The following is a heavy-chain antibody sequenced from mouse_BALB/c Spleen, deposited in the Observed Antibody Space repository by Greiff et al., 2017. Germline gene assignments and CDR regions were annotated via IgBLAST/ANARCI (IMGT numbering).Heavy chain of an antibody. CDR1: GYTFTSYW. V-gene: IGHV1S41*01. D-gene: IGHD2-2*01. J-gene: IGHJ1*01. CDR2: IAPGSGST. Sequence: DLVKPGASVKLSCKASGYTFTSYWINWIKQRPGQGLEWIGRIAPGSGSTYYNEMFKGKATLTVDTSSSTAYIQLSSLSSEDSAVYFCARFYGYDSWYFDVWGAGTTVTVSS. CDR3: ARFYGYDSWYFDV.